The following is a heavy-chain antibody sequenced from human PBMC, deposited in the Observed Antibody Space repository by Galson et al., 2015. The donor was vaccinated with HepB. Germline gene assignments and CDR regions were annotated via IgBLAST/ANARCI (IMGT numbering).Heavy chain of an antibody. Sequence: LSLTCAVYGGSFSGYYWSWIRQPPGKGLEWIGEINHSGSTNYNPSLKSRVTISVDTSKNQFSLKLSSVTAADTAVYYCARALPGWSLYNYWGQGTLVTVSS. CDR3: ARALPGWSLYNY. D-gene: IGHD6-19*01. V-gene: IGHV4-34*01. CDR1: GGSFSGYY. J-gene: IGHJ4*02. CDR2: INHSGST.